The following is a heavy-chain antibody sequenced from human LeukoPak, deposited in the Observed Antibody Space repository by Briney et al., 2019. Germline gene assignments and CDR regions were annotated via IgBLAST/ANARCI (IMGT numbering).Heavy chain of an antibody. CDR1: GFTFSSYG. V-gene: IGHV3-30*19. Sequence: GGSLRLSCAASGFTFSSYGMHWVRQAPGKGLEWVAAISYDGSNKYYADSVKGRFTISRDNSKNTLYLQMNSLRAEDTAVYYCARDRAYYYDSSGYYYFDHWGQGTLVTVSS. J-gene: IGHJ4*02. CDR3: ARDRAYYYDSSGYYYFDH. D-gene: IGHD3-22*01. CDR2: ISYDGSNK.